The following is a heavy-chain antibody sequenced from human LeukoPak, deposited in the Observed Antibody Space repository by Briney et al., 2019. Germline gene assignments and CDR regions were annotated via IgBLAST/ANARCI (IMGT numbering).Heavy chain of an antibody. D-gene: IGHD4-17*01. CDR1: GFSISTYN. J-gene: IGHJ6*03. Sequence: GGSLRLSCAASGFSISTYNINWVRQAPGKGMEWVSYISSSSSTIYYADSVKGRFTISRDNAKKSLYLQMNSLRAEDTAVYYCAVMTTVSSRYYYYMDVWGKGTAVTVSS. CDR3: AVMTTVSSRYYYYMDV. V-gene: IGHV3-48*01. CDR2: ISSSSSTI.